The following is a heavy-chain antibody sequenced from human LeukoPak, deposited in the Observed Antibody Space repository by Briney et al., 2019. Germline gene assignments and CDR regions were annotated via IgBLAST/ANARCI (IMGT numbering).Heavy chain of an antibody. J-gene: IGHJ4*02. CDR1: GFTFSDYY. CDR2: LRSRDMTI. V-gene: IGHV3-11*04. Sequence: KPGGSLRLSCAASGFTFSDYYMNWVRQAPGKGLEWVSYLRSRDMTIHYADSVKGRFTISGDNAKNSLYLQMNTLRHEDTAVYYCVRDTNWGFDYWGQGTLVTVSS. CDR3: VRDTNWGFDY. D-gene: IGHD7-27*01.